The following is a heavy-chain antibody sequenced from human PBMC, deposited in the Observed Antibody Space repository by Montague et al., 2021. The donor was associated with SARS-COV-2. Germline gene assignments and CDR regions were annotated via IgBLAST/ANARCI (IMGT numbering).Heavy chain of an antibody. J-gene: IGHJ4*02. Sequence: SETRSLTCTVSGGSIISYYWSWIRQYPGKRLEWIGYIYSTGSGDYNPSLESRVTMSIDMSKNQFSLNLTSVTAADTAVYYCARRGGWPYFDFWSQGTLVTVSS. CDR2: IYSTGSG. CDR3: ARRGGWPYFDF. V-gene: IGHV4-59*08. CDR1: GGSIISYY. D-gene: IGHD6-19*01.